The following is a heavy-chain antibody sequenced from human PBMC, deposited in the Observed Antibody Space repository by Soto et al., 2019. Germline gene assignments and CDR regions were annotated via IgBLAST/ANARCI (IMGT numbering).Heavy chain of an antibody. CDR2: INHSGST. CDR1: GGSFSGYY. V-gene: IGHV4-34*01. Sequence: SETLSLTCAVYGGSFSGYYWTWIRQPPGTGLEWIGEINHSGSTNYNPSLKSRVTISVDTSKNQFSLKLTSVTAADTAVYYCAREDDYGDYAAFDIWGQGTMVT. CDR3: AREDDYGDYAAFDI. J-gene: IGHJ3*02. D-gene: IGHD4-17*01.